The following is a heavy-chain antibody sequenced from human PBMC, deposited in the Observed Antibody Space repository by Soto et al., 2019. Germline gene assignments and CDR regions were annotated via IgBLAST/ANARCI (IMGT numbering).Heavy chain of an antibody. CDR2: IWYDGSNK. CDR1: GFTFSSYG. J-gene: IGHJ2*01. V-gene: IGHV3-33*01. D-gene: IGHD3-22*01. CDR3: ARVPDESSGYPDWYFDL. Sequence: QVQLVESGGGVVQPGRSLRLSCAASGFTFSSYGMHWVRQAPGKGLEWVAVIWYDGSNKYYADSVKGRFTISRDNSKNTLYLQMNSLRAEDTAVYYCARVPDESSGYPDWYFDLWGRGTLVTVSS.